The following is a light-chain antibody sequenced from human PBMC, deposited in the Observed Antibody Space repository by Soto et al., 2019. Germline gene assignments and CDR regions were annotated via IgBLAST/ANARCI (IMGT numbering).Light chain of an antibody. J-gene: IGKJ4*01. CDR1: QSVTSSY. Sequence: EIVLTQSPGTLSLSPGERATLSCRASQSVTSSYLAWYQQQPGQAPRLLICGASSRATGIPDRFSGSGSGTDFTLTISRLEPEDFAVYSCQQYGSSPLTFGGGTKVEIK. CDR2: GAS. CDR3: QQYGSSPLT. V-gene: IGKV3-20*01.